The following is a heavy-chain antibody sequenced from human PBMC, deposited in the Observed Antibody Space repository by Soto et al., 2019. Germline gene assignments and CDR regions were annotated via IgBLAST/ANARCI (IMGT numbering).Heavy chain of an antibody. CDR3: ARDRIIGTSYSDY. CDR2: IHSSGTT. D-gene: IGHD1-7*01. V-gene: IGHV4-4*07. J-gene: IGHJ4*02. CDR1: GDSINSFY. Sequence: SETLSLTCTVSGDSINSFYWTWIRQPAGERLEWIGRIHSSGTTKYNPSLKSRVTMSVDTSKNQFSLKLTSVTAADTAVYYCARDRIIGTSYSDYWGQGILVTVSS.